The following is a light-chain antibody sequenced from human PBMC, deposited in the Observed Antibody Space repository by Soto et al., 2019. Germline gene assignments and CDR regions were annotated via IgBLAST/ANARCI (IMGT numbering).Light chain of an antibody. V-gene: IGKV3-20*01. CDR1: QSINSNY. J-gene: IGKJ1*01. CDR2: GAS. CDR3: QQYGSSPRT. Sequence: EIVLTRSPGTLSLSPGERATLSCRASQSINSNYLAWYQQNPGQAPRLLIYGASSRATGIPDRFSGSGSGTDFTLTISRLEPEDFAVYYCQQYGSSPRTFGQGTKVEIK.